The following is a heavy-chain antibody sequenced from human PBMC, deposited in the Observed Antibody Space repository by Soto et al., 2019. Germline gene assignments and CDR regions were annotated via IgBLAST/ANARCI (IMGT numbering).Heavy chain of an antibody. Sequence: ASVKLSCKASGYTFTSYGMGWVRQATGQGLEWMGWMSANSGNTGYAQKLQGRVTMTRNTSISTAYMELSSLRSEDTAVYYCARSLRITGNPVGYWGQGTLVTGSS. J-gene: IGHJ4*02. CDR2: MSANSGNT. CDR3: ARSLRITGNPVGY. CDR1: GYTFTSYG. V-gene: IGHV1-8*02. D-gene: IGHD1-20*01.